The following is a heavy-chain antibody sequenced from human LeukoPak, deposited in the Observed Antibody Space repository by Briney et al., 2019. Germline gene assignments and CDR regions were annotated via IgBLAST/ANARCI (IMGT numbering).Heavy chain of an antibody. D-gene: IGHD2-2*01. J-gene: IGHJ3*02. CDR1: GGSISSYY. V-gene: IGHV4-59*01. Sequence: SETLSLTCTVSGGSISSYYWSWIRQPPGKGLEWIGYIYYSGSTNYNPSLKSRVTISVDTSKNQFSLKLSSVTAADTAVYYCAREGVAPSHAFDIWGRGTMVTVSS. CDR3: AREGVAPSHAFDI. CDR2: IYYSGST.